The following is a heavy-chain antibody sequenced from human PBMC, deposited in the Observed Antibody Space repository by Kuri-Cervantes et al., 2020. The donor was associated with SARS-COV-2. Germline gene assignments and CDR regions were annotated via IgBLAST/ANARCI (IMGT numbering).Heavy chain of an antibody. CDR2: INHTGST. CDR3: ARDPTGVAGVGRFFDY. Sequence: SETLSLTCAVYGGSFSGYYWSWIRQSPGKGLVWIGEINHTGSTNYNPSLKSRVTISVGASKNQFSLKLSSVTAADTALYFCARDPTGVAGVGRFFDYWGQGALVTVSS. J-gene: IGHJ4*02. CDR1: GGSFSGYY. V-gene: IGHV4-34*01. D-gene: IGHD6-19*01.